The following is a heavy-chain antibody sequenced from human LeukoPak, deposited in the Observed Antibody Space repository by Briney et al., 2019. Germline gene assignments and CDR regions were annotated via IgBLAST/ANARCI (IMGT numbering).Heavy chain of an antibody. J-gene: IGHJ4*02. CDR2: IYYSGST. CDR3: ASEKYSNYGGY. D-gene: IGHD4-11*01. CDR1: GGSISSYY. Sequence: PSETLSLTCTVSGGSISSYYWSWIRQPPGKGLEWIGYIYYSGSTNYNPSLKSRVTISVDTSKNQFSLKLSSVTAADTAVYYCASEKYSNYGGYWGQGTLVTVSS. V-gene: IGHV4-59*12.